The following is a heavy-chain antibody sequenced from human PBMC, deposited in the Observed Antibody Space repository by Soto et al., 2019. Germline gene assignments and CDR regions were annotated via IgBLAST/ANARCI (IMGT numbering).Heavy chain of an antibody. CDR2: IYYSGNT. Sequence: SETLSLTCTVSGGSLSSRSYYWGWIRQPPGKGLEWSGSIYYSGNTYYNPSLKSRVTISVDTAKNQFSLKLSSVIAADTAVYYCARHYREYFDYWGQGTLVTVSS. CDR3: ARHYREYFDY. CDR1: GGSLSSRSYY. V-gene: IGHV4-39*01. J-gene: IGHJ4*02. D-gene: IGHD4-4*01.